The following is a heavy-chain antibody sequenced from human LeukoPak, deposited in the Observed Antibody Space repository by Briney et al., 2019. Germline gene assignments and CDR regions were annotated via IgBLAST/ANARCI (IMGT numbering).Heavy chain of an antibody. Sequence: SETLSLACTVSGGSISSYYWSWIRQPPGKGLEWIGYIYYSGSTNYNPSLKSRVTISVDTSKNQFSLKLSSVTAADTAVYYCARGLRVEYYYDSSGYYYYDYWGQGTLVTVSS. CDR2: IYYSGST. D-gene: IGHD3-22*01. J-gene: IGHJ4*02. CDR1: GGSISSYY. V-gene: IGHV4-59*01. CDR3: ARGLRVEYYYDSSGYYYYDY.